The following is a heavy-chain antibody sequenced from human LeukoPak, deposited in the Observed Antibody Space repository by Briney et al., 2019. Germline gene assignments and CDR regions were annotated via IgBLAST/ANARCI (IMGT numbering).Heavy chain of an antibody. CDR3: ARDWSVVVVAATPGAYWFDP. J-gene: IGHJ5*02. Sequence: GGSLRLSCAASGFTFRNYWMNWVRQAPGKGLEWVSSISSSSSYIYYADSVKGRFTISRDNAKNSLYLQMNSLRAEDTAVYYCARDWSVVVVAATPGAYWFDPWGQGTLVTVSS. CDR2: ISSSSSYI. CDR1: GFTFRNYW. D-gene: IGHD2-15*01. V-gene: IGHV3-21*01.